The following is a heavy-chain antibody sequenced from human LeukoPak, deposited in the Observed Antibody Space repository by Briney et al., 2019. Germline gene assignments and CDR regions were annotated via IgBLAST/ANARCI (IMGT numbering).Heavy chain of an antibody. CDR2: IYSGGTT. V-gene: IGHV3-66*01. CDR3: ARGPQHSSFWYWFDY. CDR1: GFTVSSNY. J-gene: IGHJ4*02. D-gene: IGHD6-13*01. Sequence: GGSLRLSCAASGFTVSSNYMSWVRQAPGKGLEWVSVIYSGGTTYYADSVKGRFTISRDSSKNTLYLQMNGLTDEDTAVYYCARGPQHSSFWYWFDYWGQGTLVTVSS.